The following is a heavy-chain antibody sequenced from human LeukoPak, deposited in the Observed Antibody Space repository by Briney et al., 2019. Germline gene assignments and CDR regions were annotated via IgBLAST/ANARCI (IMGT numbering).Heavy chain of an antibody. CDR1: GGSISSSSYY. CDR3: ARASSGAIYYYGVDV. Sequence: PSETLSLTCTVSGGSISSSSYYWGWIRQPPGKGLEWIGSIYYSGSTYYNPSLKSRVTISVDTSKNQFSLKLSSVTAADTAVYYCARASSGAIYYYGVDVWGQGTMVTVSS. CDR2: IYYSGST. D-gene: IGHD3-10*01. V-gene: IGHV4-39*01. J-gene: IGHJ6*02.